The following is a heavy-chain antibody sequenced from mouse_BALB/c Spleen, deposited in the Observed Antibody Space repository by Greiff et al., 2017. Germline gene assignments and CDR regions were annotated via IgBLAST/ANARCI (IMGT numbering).Heavy chain of an antibody. V-gene: IGHV14-3*02. CDR1: GFNIKDTY. CDR2: IDPANGNT. J-gene: IGHJ2*01. Sequence: EVKLMESGAELVKPGASVKLSCTASGFNIKDTYMHWVKQRPEQGLEWIGRIDPANGNTKYDPKFQGKATITADTSSNTAYLQLSSLTSEDTAVYYCAREDSSGYPDYWGQGTTLTVSS. CDR3: AREDSSGYPDY. D-gene: IGHD3-2*01.